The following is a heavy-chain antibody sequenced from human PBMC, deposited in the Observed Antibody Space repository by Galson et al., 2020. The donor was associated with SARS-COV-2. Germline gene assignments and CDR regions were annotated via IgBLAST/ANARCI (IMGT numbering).Heavy chain of an antibody. V-gene: IGHV1-8*01. CDR1: GYTFTSYD. Sequence: ASVKVSCKASGYTFTSYDINWVRQATGQGLEWMGWMNPNSGNTGYAQKFQGRVTMTRNTSISTAYMELSSLRSEDTAVYYCARPQLLRYFDWSYYYYGMDVWGQGTTVTVSS. D-gene: IGHD3-9*01. CDR2: MNPNSGNT. CDR3: ARPQLLRYFDWSYYYYGMDV. J-gene: IGHJ6*02.